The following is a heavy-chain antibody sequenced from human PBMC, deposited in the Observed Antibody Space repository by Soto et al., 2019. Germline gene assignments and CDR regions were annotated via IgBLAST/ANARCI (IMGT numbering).Heavy chain of an antibody. Sequence: ASVKVSCKASGYTFTSYDVMWVRQATGQGLEWMGWVNPNSGNTDSAQKFQGRVTMTWDTSINTAYMELSSLRSEDTAVYYCAREGSRSGRPRPHTYIDYWGQGTLVTVSS. CDR1: GYTFTSYD. CDR3: AREGSRSGRPRPHTYIDY. V-gene: IGHV1-8*01. CDR2: VNPNSGNT. J-gene: IGHJ4*02. D-gene: IGHD6-13*01.